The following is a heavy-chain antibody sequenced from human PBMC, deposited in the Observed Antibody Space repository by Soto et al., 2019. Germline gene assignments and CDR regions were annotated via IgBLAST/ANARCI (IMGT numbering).Heavy chain of an antibody. CDR2: NYWNDDK. J-gene: IGHJ5*01. V-gene: IGHV2-5*01. D-gene: IGHD6-13*01. Sequence: QITLKESGPTLVKPTQTLTLTCNFSGFSLYANGEGVGWIRQPPGKALEWLAFNYWNDDKRYSAFFRSRLYITRATSENQVVLTMTNMDPADTATYYCTHRRLGPAAPQIDSWGQGTLVTVSS. CDR1: GFSLYANGEG. CDR3: THRRLGPAAPQIDS.